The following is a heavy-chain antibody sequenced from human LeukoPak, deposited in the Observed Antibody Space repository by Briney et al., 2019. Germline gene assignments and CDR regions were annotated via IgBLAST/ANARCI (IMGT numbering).Heavy chain of an antibody. CDR3: ARRSSSYDY. D-gene: IGHD6-13*01. Sequence: GQSLQISCQGSGYSFTSYWIGWVRPMPGKGLEWMGIIYPGDSDTRYSPSFQGQVTISADKSISTAYLQWSSLKASDTALYYCARRSSSYDYWGQGTLVTVSS. CDR2: IYPGDSDT. J-gene: IGHJ4*02. CDR1: GYSFTSYW. V-gene: IGHV5-51*01.